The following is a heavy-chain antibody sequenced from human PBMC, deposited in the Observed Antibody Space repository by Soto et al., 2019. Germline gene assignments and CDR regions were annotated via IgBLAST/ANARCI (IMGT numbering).Heavy chain of an antibody. J-gene: IGHJ4*02. Sequence: PSETLSLTCAASGGSFTSNNWWTWVRQPPGQGLEWIGEIYRTGSTNYNPSLKSRVTISLDKSENQFSLKVTPLTAADTAVYYCASRDPGTSVDYWGQGTLVTVSS. D-gene: IGHD1-7*01. CDR2: IYRTGST. CDR3: ASRDPGTSVDY. V-gene: IGHV4-4*02. CDR1: GGSFTSNNW.